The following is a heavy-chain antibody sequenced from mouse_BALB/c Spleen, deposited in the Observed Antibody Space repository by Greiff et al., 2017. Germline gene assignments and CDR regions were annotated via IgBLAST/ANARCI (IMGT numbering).Heavy chain of an antibody. CDR3: TRSSGSSYGYAMDY. Sequence: EVQLQQSGTVLARPGASVKMSCKASGYTFTSYWMHWVKQRPGQGLEWIGAIYPGNSDTSYNQKFKGKAKLTAVTSTSTAYMELSSLTNEDSAVYYCTRSSGSSYGYAMDYWGQGTSVTVSS. D-gene: IGHD1-1*01. V-gene: IGHV1-5*01. CDR1: GYTFTSYW. J-gene: IGHJ4*01. CDR2: IYPGNSDT.